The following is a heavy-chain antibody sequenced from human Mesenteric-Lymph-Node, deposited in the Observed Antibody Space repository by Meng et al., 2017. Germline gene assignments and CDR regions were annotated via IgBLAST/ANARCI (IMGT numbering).Heavy chain of an antibody. CDR2: ISGSGGST. D-gene: IGHD1-26*01. V-gene: IGHV3-23*01. CDR3: AKVGVGATEGYFDY. J-gene: IGHJ4*02. Sequence: GGSLRLSCAVSGFTFSSYAMSWVRQAPGKGLEWVSAISGSGGSTYYADSVKGRFTISRDNSKNTLYLQMNSLRAEDTAVYYCAKVGVGATEGYFDYWGQGTLVTVSS. CDR1: GFTFSSYA.